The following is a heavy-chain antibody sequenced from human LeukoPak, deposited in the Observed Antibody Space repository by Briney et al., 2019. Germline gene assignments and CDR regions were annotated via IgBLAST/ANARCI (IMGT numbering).Heavy chain of an antibody. CDR3: ARRGYHDSSGYDY. J-gene: IGHJ4*02. Sequence: GGSLRLSCAASGFTFSSYAMNWVRQAPGKGLEWVSSISGRSADIYYADSVKGRFTISRDNAKNSVFLQMNNLRVEDTAIYYCARRGYHDSSGYDYWGQGTPVTVSS. D-gene: IGHD3-22*01. V-gene: IGHV3-21*06. CDR1: GFTFSSYA. CDR2: ISGRSADI.